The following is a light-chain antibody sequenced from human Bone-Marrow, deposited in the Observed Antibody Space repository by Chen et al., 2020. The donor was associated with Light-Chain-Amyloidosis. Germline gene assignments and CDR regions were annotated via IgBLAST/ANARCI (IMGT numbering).Light chain of an antibody. CDR1: QSVSSSY. V-gene: IGKV3D-7*01. J-gene: IGKJ5*01. Sequence: EIVMTQSPATLSLSPGERATLSCRASQSVSSSYLSWYQQKPGQAPRLLIYGASTRATGIPARFSGSGSGTDFTLTISSLQPEDLAVYYCQQDYNLPPITFGQGTRLEIK. CDR3: QQDYNLPPIT. CDR2: GAS.